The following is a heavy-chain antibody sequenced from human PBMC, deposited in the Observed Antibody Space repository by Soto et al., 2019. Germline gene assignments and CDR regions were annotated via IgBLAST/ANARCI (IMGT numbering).Heavy chain of an antibody. D-gene: IGHD3-10*01. Sequence: SVKVSCKASGGTFSSYAISWVRQAPGQGLEWMGGIIPIFGTANYAQKFQGRVTITADESTSTAYMELSSLRSEDTAVYYCAREGFGPFNWFDPWGQGTLVTVSS. J-gene: IGHJ5*02. CDR3: AREGFGPFNWFDP. CDR1: GGTFSSYA. V-gene: IGHV1-69*13. CDR2: IIPIFGTA.